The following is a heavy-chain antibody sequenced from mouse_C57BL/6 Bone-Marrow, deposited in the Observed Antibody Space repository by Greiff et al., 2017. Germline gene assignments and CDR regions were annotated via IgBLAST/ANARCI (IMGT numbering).Heavy chain of an antibody. CDR1: GFNIKDDY. V-gene: IGHV14-4*01. Sequence: EVQVVESGAELVRPGASVKLSCTASGFNIKDDYMHWVKQRPEQGLEWIGWIDPENGDTEYASKFQGKATITEDTSSNTAYLQLSSLTSEDTAVYYCTTTLRRGPDWGQGTTLTVSS. J-gene: IGHJ2*01. CDR3: TTTLRRGPD. D-gene: IGHD2-12*01. CDR2: IDPENGDT.